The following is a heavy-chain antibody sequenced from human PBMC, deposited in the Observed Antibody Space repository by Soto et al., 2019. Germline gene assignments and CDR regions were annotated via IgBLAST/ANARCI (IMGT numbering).Heavy chain of an antibody. D-gene: IGHD2-21*02. CDR1: GYTFTSYG. CDR2: ISAYNGNT. J-gene: IGHJ6*02. V-gene: IGHV1-18*01. CDR3: ARAVGMVATYYYYGMDV. Sequence: ASVKVSCKASGYTFTSYGISWVRQAHGQGLEWMGWISAYNGNTNYAQKLQGRVTMTTDTSTSTAYMELRSLRSDDTAVYYCARAVGMVATYYYYGMDVWGQGTTVTVSS.